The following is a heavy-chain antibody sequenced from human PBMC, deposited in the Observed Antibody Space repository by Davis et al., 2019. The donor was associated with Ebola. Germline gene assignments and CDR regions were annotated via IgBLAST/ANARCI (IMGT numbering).Heavy chain of an antibody. CDR3: AKDGGYSSGWYLGY. J-gene: IGHJ4*02. Sequence: GESLKISCAASGFTFSSYWMSWVRQAPGKGLEWVANIKQDGSEKYYADSVKGRFTISRDNSKNTLYLQMNSLRAEDTAVYYCAKDGGYSSGWYLGYWGQGTLVTVSS. V-gene: IGHV3-7*01. CDR2: IKQDGSEK. D-gene: IGHD6-19*01. CDR1: GFTFSSYW.